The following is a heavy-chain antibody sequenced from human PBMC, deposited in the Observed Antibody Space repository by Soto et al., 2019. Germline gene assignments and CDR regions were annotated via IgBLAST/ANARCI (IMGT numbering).Heavy chain of an antibody. Sequence: GASVKVSCKASGYTFTGYYMHWVRQAPGQGLEWMGWINPSSGGTNYAQKFQGWVTMTRDTSISTAYMELSRLRSDDTAVYYCARGGSVIAAAGTGAFDIWGQGTMVTVSS. CDR1: GYTFTGYY. J-gene: IGHJ3*02. D-gene: IGHD6-13*01. CDR2: INPSSGGT. CDR3: ARGGSVIAAAGTGAFDI. V-gene: IGHV1-2*04.